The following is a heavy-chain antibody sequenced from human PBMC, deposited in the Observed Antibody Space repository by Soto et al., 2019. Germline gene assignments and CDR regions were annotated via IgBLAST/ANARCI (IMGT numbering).Heavy chain of an antibody. D-gene: IGHD5-12*01. V-gene: IGHV5-51*01. Sequence: GESLKISCKGSGYSFTSYWIGWVRQMPGKGLEWMGIIYPGDSDTRYSPSFQGQVTISADKSISTAYLQWTSLKASDTAIFYCARSRGNSGYDPLDYFDYWGQGTLVTVSS. J-gene: IGHJ4*02. CDR1: GYSFTSYW. CDR3: ARSRGNSGYDPLDYFDY. CDR2: IYPGDSDT.